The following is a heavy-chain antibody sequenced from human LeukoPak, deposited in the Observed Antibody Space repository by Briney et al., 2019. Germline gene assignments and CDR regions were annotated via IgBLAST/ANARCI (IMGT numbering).Heavy chain of an antibody. J-gene: IGHJ4*02. D-gene: IGHD6-19*01. CDR3: ARDRGSGWHTFDY. Sequence: GGSLRLSCAASGFTFSTYSVNWVRQAPGKGLEWVSSISTSGNFIHYADSVRGRFTISRDNAKNSLYLQMNSLRAEDTAVYYCARDRGSGWHTFDYWGQGTLVTVSS. CDR2: ISTSGNFI. CDR1: GFTFSTYS. V-gene: IGHV3-21*01.